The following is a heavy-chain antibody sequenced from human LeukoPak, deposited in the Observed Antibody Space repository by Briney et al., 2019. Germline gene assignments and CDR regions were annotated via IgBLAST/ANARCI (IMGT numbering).Heavy chain of an antibody. CDR3: ARDKFPLYSSSSYYYYMDV. J-gene: IGHJ6*03. D-gene: IGHD6-6*01. CDR2: IKQDGSEK. Sequence: GGSLRLSCAASGFTFSSYWMSWVRQAPGKGLEWVANIKQDGSEKYYVDSVKGRFTISRDNAKNSLYLQMNSLRAEDTAVYYCARDKFPLYSSSSYYYYMDVWGKGTTVTVSS. V-gene: IGHV3-7*01. CDR1: GFTFSSYW.